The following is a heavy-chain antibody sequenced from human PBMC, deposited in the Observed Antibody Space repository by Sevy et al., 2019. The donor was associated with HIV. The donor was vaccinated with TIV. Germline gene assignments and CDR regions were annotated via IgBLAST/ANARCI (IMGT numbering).Heavy chain of an antibody. CDR1: GFTFPIYS. CDR3: ARVAVEYCTNDCYHCFDH. D-gene: IGHD2-8*01. V-gene: IGHV3-30*04. Sequence: GGSLRLSCVASGFTFPIYSVLWVRQAPGKGLEWLTLISYDGNYKYYADSVKGRFTISRDNSNNILYLQMSSLRVEDTALYFCARVAVEYCTNDCYHCFDHWGLGTLVTVSS. CDR2: ISYDGNYK. J-gene: IGHJ4*02.